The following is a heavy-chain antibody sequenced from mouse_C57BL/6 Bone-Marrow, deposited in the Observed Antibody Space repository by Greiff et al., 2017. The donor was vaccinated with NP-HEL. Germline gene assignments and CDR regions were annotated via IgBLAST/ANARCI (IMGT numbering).Heavy chain of an antibody. CDR3: ARERRTNGSSYYAMDY. D-gene: IGHD1-1*01. V-gene: IGHV1-36*01. CDR1: GFTFNDYY. J-gene: IGHJ4*01. CDR2: VYPYNGGT. Sequence: VQLQQSGPVLVKPGPSVKISCKASGFTFNDYYMHWVKQSHGKSLEWIGLVYPYNGGTSYNQKFKGKATLTVDTSSSTAYMELNSLTSDDSAVYDFARERRTNGSSYYAMDYWGQGTSVTVSS.